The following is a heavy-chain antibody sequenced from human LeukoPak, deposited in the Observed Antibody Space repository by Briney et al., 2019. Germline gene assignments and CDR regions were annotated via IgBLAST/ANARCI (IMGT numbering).Heavy chain of an antibody. J-gene: IGHJ4*02. Sequence: GGSLRLSCAATGFSFSDYGMHWVRQAPGKGLEWVAVISYDGSNKYYADSVKGRFTISRDNSKDTLYLQMNSLRAEDTAVYYCAGYGDYGGYFGYWGQGTLVTVSS. V-gene: IGHV3-30*03. CDR1: GFSFSDYG. CDR2: ISYDGSNK. CDR3: AGYGDYGGYFGY. D-gene: IGHD4-17*01.